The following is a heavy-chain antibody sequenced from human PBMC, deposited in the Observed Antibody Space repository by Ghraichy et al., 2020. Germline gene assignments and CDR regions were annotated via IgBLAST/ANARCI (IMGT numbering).Heavy chain of an antibody. CDR2: VYSGDKA. V-gene: IGHV3-53*01. Sequence: AGSLRLSCAASGFTVSYNYMSWVRQAPGKGLEWVSVVYSGDKAYYADSVKGRFTISRDNSKNTLYLQMNSLRAEDTAVYYCARASRGWFDPWGQGTLVTVSS. CDR3: ARASRGWFDP. J-gene: IGHJ5*02. D-gene: IGHD1-1*01. CDR1: GFTVSYNY.